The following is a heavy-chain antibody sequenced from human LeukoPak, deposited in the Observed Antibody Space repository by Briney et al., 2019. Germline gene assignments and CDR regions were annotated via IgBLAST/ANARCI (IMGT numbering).Heavy chain of an antibody. CDR1: GDTVSSNRAA. V-gene: IGHV6-1*01. CDR2: TYYRSKWSN. J-gene: IGHJ4*02. Sequence: SQTLSLTCAISGDTVSSNRAAWNWIRQSPSRGLEWLGRTYYRSKWSNDYALSVKSRITINPDTSKNQFFLQWKFLAPEDTAVYYCARLVGDQVVYWGQGTLVTVSS. D-gene: IGHD2-2*01. CDR3: ARLVGDQVVY.